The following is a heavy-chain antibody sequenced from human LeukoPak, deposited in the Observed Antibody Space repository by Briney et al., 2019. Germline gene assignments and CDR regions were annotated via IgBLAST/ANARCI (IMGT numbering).Heavy chain of an antibody. Sequence: GGSLRLSCAASGFTFSSYAMSWVRQAPGKGLEWVSAISGSGGSTYYADSVKGRFTISRDNSKNTLYLQMNSLRAEDTAVYYCAKDKGYSYTRNWFDPWGQGTLVTVSS. CDR1: GFTFSSYA. CDR2: ISGSGGST. D-gene: IGHD5-18*01. CDR3: AKDKGYSYTRNWFDP. J-gene: IGHJ5*02. V-gene: IGHV3-23*01.